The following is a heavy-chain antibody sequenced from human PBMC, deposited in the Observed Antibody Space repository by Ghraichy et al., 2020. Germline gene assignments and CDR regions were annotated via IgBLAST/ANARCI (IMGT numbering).Heavy chain of an antibody. D-gene: IGHD1-26*01. CDR3: ARDLSSEWEMLGLGFFVS. CDR2: VISILGVP. CDR1: GGTFSSHT. Sequence: SVKVSCKASGGTFSSHTINWVRQAPGQGLEWMGRVISILGVPNYAQKFQDRLTITADRSTSTANMELRSLTSEDTAVYYCARDLSSEWEMLGLGFFVSWGQGTLVTVSS. J-gene: IGHJ4*02. V-gene: IGHV1-69*04.